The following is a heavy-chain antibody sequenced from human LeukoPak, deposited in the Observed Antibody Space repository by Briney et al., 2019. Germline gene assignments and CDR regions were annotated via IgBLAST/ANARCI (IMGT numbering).Heavy chain of an antibody. Sequence: SETLSLTCTVSGGSISSHYWSWIRQPPGKGLEWIGYIYYSGSTNYNPTLKSRVTISVDTSKNQFSLKLSSVTAADTAVYYCARVVGATYFDCWGQGTLVTVSS. CDR1: GGSISSHY. J-gene: IGHJ4*02. CDR2: IYYSGST. D-gene: IGHD1-26*01. V-gene: IGHV4-59*11. CDR3: ARVVGATYFDC.